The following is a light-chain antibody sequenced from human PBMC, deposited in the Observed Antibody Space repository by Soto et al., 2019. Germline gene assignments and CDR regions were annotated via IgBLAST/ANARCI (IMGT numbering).Light chain of an antibody. CDR2: GAS. V-gene: IGKV3-15*01. Sequence: EIVMTQSPATLSVSPGERVTLSCRASQSVTSNLAWYQQKPGQAPRLLIYGASTRATGTPARFSGSGSGTEFTLTISSLQSEDFAVYYCQQYNNWLGTFGQGTQVDIK. CDR3: QQYNNWLGT. CDR1: QSVTSN. J-gene: IGKJ2*01.